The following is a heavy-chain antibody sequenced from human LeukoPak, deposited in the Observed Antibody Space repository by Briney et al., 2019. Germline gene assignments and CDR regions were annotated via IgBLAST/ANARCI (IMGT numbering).Heavy chain of an antibody. V-gene: IGHV4-30-2*01. CDR1: GGSISSGGYS. D-gene: IGHD2-2*01. CDR2: INHSGST. J-gene: IGHJ5*02. CDR3: ASRGARTNPPVGVGVPAAMTLGWFDP. Sequence: SQALSLTCAVSGGSISSGGYSWSWIRQPPGKGLEWIGEINHSGSTNYNPSLKSRVTISVDTSKNQFSLKLSSVTAADTAVYYCASRGARTNPPVGVGVPAAMTLGWFDPWGQGTLVTVSS.